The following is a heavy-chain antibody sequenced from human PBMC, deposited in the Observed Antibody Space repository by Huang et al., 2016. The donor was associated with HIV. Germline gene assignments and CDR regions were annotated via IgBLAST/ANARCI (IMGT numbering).Heavy chain of an antibody. J-gene: IGHJ6*02. V-gene: IGHV3-7*01. CDR1: TFTFGAYW. CDR3: ATKTAGMDI. CDR2: IKQDETEK. Sequence: VESGGRSVQPGGSIRLSCVGSTFTFGAYWMSWVRQRPGKGLEWVAKIKQDETEKYYVDSVKGRFNISRDNAKKVLFLEMDALRVEDTAIYFCATKTAGMDIWGQGTTVIVSS.